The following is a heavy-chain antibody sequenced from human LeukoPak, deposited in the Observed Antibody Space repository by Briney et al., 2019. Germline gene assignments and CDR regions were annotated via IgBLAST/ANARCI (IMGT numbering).Heavy chain of an antibody. CDR2: INHSGST. CDR1: GASISSYY. Sequence: SETLSLTCTVSGASISSYYWSWIRQPPGKGLEWIGEINHSGSTNYNPSLKSRVTISVETSKNQFSLKLSSVTAADTAVYYCARGPPPYYDFWSGYYTNFDYWGQGTLVTVSS. D-gene: IGHD3-3*01. V-gene: IGHV4-34*01. J-gene: IGHJ4*02. CDR3: ARGPPPYYDFWSGYYTNFDY.